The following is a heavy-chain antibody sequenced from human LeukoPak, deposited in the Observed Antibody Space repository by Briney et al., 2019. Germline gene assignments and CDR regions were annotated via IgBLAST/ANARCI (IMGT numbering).Heavy chain of an antibody. V-gene: IGHV4-39*07. CDR3: ALSIAVRATPY. Sequence: SETLSLTCTVSGGSISGSSYYWGWIRQPPGKGLEWIGNIYYSGTTYYSPSLKSRVTISVDTSKNQFSLKLSSVTAADTAVYYCALSIAVRATPYWGQGTLVTVSS. CDR2: IYYSGTT. J-gene: IGHJ4*02. D-gene: IGHD2-15*01. CDR1: GGSISGSSYY.